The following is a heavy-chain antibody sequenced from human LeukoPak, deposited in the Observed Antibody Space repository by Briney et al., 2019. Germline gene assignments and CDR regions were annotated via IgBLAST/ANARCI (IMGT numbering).Heavy chain of an antibody. D-gene: IGHD3-10*01. J-gene: IGHJ4*02. Sequence: GASVKVSCKASGYTFTSYGISGVRQAPGQGLEWMEWISAYNGNTNYAQKLQDRGTMTTDTSTSTAYMALRSLRSDDTAVYYCARDAMVRGTFDYWGQGTLVTVSS. V-gene: IGHV1-18*04. CDR2: ISAYNGNT. CDR3: ARDAMVRGTFDY. CDR1: GYTFTSYG.